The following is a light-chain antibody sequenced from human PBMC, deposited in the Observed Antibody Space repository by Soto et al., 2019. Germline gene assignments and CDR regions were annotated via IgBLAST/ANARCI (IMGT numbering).Light chain of an antibody. Sequence: EIVLTQSPATLSLSPGERATLSCRASQNVNNNVAWYQQKPGQAPRLLIYGASSRATGIPDRFSGSGSGTDFTLTISRLEPEDFAVYYCQQYGSSPPWTFGQGTKVDIK. CDR3: QQYGSSPPWT. CDR2: GAS. V-gene: IGKV3-20*01. J-gene: IGKJ1*01. CDR1: QNVNNN.